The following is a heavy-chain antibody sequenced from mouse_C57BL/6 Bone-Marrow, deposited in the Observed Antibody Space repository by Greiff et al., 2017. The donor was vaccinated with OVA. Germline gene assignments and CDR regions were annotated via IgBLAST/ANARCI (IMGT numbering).Heavy chain of an antibody. CDR3: ARYPLIYYYCSSYVSYWYFDV. V-gene: IGHV7-3*01. CDR2: IRNKANGYTT. CDR1: GFTFTDYY. Sequence: EVQLVESGGGLVQPGGSLSLSCAASGFTFTDYYMSWVRQPPGKALEWLGFIRNKANGYTTEYSASVKGRFTISRDNSQSILYLQMNALRAEDSATYYCARYPLIYYYCSSYVSYWYFDVWGTGTTVTVSS. D-gene: IGHD1-1*01. J-gene: IGHJ1*03.